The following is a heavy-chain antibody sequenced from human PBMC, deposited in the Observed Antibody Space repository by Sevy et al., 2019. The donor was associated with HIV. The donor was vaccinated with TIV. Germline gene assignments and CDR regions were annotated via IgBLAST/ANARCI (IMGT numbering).Heavy chain of an antibody. J-gene: IGHJ4*02. CDR3: AKNIWTGYYVPHGY. CDR2: ISNDGSNK. Sequence: GGSLRLSCAASGFSFRNYGMHWVRQAPGKGLEWVAFISNDGSNKYYADSVKGRFTISRENSKNTLYLQVNNVRADDTAVFYCAKNIWTGYYVPHGYWGQGTLVTVSS. CDR1: GFSFRNYG. V-gene: IGHV3-30*02. D-gene: IGHD3-9*01.